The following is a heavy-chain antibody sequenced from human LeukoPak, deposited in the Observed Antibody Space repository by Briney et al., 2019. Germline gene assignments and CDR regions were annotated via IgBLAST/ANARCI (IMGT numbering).Heavy chain of an antibody. D-gene: IGHD3-10*01. Sequence: GGSLRLSCAASGFTFSSYWMHWVRQAPGKGLVWVSRINSDGSSTSYADSVKGRFTISRDNSKNTLYLQMNSLRAEDTAVYYCARDAPGGDYFDYWGQGTLVTVSS. CDR2: INSDGSST. CDR1: GFTFSSYW. V-gene: IGHV3-74*01. J-gene: IGHJ4*02. CDR3: ARDAPGGDYFDY.